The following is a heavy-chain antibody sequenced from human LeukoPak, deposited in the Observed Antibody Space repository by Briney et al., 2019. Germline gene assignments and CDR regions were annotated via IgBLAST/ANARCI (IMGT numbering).Heavy chain of an antibody. CDR1: GFTFSSYG. CDR2: IWYDGSNK. D-gene: IGHD5-18*01. CDR3: ARDRGTAMEPYFYYYMDV. V-gene: IGHV3-33*01. Sequence: GGSLRLSCAASGFTFSSYGMHWVRQAPGKGLEWVAVIWYDGSNKYYADSVKGRFTISRDNSKNTLYLQMNSLRAEDTAVYYCARDRGTAMEPYFYYYMDVWGKGTTVTVSS. J-gene: IGHJ6*03.